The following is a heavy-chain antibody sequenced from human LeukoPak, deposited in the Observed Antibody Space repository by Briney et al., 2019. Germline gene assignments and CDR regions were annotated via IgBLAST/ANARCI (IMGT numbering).Heavy chain of an antibody. CDR1: GYTFTSYG. D-gene: IGHD5-12*01. CDR2: ISAYNGNT. J-gene: IGHJ4*02. CDR3: AKDKYGSGYDYFNY. Sequence: VASVKVSCKASGYTFTSYGISWVRQAPGQGLEWMGWISAYNGNTNYAQKLQGRVTMTTDTSTSTAYMELRSLRAEDTAVYYCAKDKYGSGYDYFNYWGQGTLVTVSS. V-gene: IGHV1-18*01.